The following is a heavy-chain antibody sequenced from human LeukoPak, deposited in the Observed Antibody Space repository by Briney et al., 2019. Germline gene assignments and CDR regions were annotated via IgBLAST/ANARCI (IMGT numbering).Heavy chain of an antibody. V-gene: IGHV4-30-4*08. CDR1: GGSISSGDYY. J-gene: IGHJ4*02. CDR3: AREGVLRFLEWRYYFDY. CDR2: IYYSGST. Sequence: SETLSLTCTVSGGSISSGDYYWSWIRQPPGKGLEWIGYIYYSGSTYYNPSLKSRITISVDTSKNQFSLKLSSVTAADTAVYYCAREGVLRFLEWRYYFDYWGRGTLVTVSS. D-gene: IGHD3-3*01.